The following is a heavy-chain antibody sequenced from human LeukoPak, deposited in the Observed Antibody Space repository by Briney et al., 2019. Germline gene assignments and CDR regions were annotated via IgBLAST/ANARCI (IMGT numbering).Heavy chain of an antibody. Sequence: GGSLRLSCAASGFTVSSNYMSWVRQAPGKGLEWVSVIYSGGSTYYADSVKGRFTISRDNSKNTLYLQMNSLRAEDTAVYYCARALGGYSGSYKDYYYYYYMDVWGKGTTVTVSS. CDR3: ARALGGYSGSYKDYYYYYYMDV. J-gene: IGHJ6*03. V-gene: IGHV3-66*02. CDR2: IYSGGST. CDR1: GFTVSSNY. D-gene: IGHD1-26*01.